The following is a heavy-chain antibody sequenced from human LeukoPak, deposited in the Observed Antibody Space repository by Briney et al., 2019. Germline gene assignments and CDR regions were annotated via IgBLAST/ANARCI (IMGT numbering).Heavy chain of an antibody. V-gene: IGHV3-11*01. CDR2: ISSSGSTI. D-gene: IGHD6-19*01. J-gene: IGHJ6*02. CDR3: ARDRDQAYSSGWYRAGRYYYYGMDV. Sequence: RTGGSLRLSCAASGFTFSDYYMSWIRQAPGKGLEWVSYISSSGSTIYYADSVKGQFTISRDNAKNSLYLQMNSLRAEDTAVYYCARDRDQAYSSGWYRAGRYYYYGMDVWGQGTTVTVSS. CDR1: GFTFSDYY.